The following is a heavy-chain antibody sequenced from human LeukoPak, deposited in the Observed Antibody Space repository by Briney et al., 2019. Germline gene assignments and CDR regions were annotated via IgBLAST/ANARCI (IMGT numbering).Heavy chain of an antibody. J-gene: IGHJ4*02. CDR1: GYTFTSYG. Sequence: GASVKVSCKASGYTFTSYGISWVRQAPGQGLEWMGWISAYNGNTNYAQKLQGRVTMTTDTSTSTAYMELRSLRSDGTAVYYCARDLLEWFPPGPLGYWGQGTLVTVSS. V-gene: IGHV1-18*01. CDR2: ISAYNGNT. CDR3: ARDLLEWFPPGPLGY. D-gene: IGHD3-3*01.